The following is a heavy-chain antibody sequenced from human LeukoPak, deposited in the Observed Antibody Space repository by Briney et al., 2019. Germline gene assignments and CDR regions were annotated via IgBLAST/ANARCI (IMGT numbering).Heavy chain of an antibody. V-gene: IGHV3-23*01. Sequence: GGSLRLSCAASGFTFSSYAMSWVRQAPGKELEWVSAISGSGGSTYYADSVKGRFTISRDNSKNTLYLQMNSLRAEDTAVYYCASSPIRITIFGRPAYFDYWGQGTLVTVSS. CDR2: ISGSGGST. D-gene: IGHD3-3*01. J-gene: IGHJ4*02. CDR3: ASSPIRITIFGRPAYFDY. CDR1: GFTFSSYA.